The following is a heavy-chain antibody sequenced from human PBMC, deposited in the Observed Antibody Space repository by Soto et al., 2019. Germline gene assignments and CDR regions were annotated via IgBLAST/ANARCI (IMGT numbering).Heavy chain of an antibody. Sequence: QVQMVESGGGVVQPGTSLRLSCVASGFTFGRSGMHWVRQAPGGALEWVAIIWFDGSKKYYAESVKGRLTVSRDNSMNTLYLPMNRLRCGDTAVYYCARELNTGYIDYCGQGTLVTGSS. J-gene: IGHJ4*02. V-gene: IGHV3-33*01. D-gene: IGHD5-12*01. CDR1: GFTFGRSG. CDR2: IWFDGSKK. CDR3: ARELNTGYIDY.